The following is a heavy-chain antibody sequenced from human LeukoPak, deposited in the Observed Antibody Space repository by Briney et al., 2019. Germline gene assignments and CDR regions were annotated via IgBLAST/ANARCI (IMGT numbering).Heavy chain of an antibody. V-gene: IGHV3-7*01. Sequence: PGGSLRLSCAASGFTFSSYWKSWVRQAPGKGLEWVANIKQDGSEKYYVDSVKGRFTISRDNAKNSLYLQMNSLRAEDTAVYYCARVVYFYLYYFDYWGQGTLVTVSS. D-gene: IGHD2/OR15-2a*01. CDR3: ARVVYFYLYYFDY. J-gene: IGHJ4*02. CDR2: IKQDGSEK. CDR1: GFTFSSYW.